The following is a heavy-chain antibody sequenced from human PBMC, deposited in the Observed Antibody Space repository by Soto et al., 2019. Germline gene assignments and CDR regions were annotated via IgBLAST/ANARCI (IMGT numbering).Heavy chain of an antibody. Sequence: QVQLVESGGGVVQPGRSLRLSCAASGFTFSSYGMHWVRQAPGKGLAWVAVISYDGSNKYYADSVKGRFTISRDNSKNTLYLQMNSLRAEDTAVYYCAKDQLALFGYYYYGMDVWGQGTTVTVS. CDR2: ISYDGSNK. J-gene: IGHJ6*02. CDR1: GFTFSSYG. D-gene: IGHD3-3*01. CDR3: AKDQLALFGYYYYGMDV. V-gene: IGHV3-30*18.